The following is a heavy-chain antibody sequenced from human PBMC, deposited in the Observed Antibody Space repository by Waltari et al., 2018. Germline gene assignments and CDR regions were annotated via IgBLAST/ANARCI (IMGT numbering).Heavy chain of an antibody. J-gene: IGHJ4*02. V-gene: IGHV3-23*01. CDR3: AKPPRPTPGYFDY. Sequence: EVQLLESGGGLVQPGGSPRLSCAASGFTFSSYAMSWVRQAPGKGLEWVSAISGSGGSTYYADSVKGRFTISRDNSKNTLYLQMNSLRAEDTAVYYCAKPPRPTPGYFDYWGQGTLVTVSS. CDR2: ISGSGGST. CDR1: GFTFSSYA.